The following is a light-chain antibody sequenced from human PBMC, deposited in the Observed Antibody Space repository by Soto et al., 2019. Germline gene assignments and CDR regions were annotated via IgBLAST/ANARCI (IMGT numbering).Light chain of an antibody. CDR2: GAS. CDR3: QHYNNCPPFT. V-gene: IGKV3-15*01. Sequence: EIVMTQSPATLSVSPGERATLSCRASQSVSSNLSWYQQKPGQAPRLLIYGASTRATGIPARFSGSGSGTDFTPTISRLQSEDFVVYYCQHYNNCPPFTFGQGTRLEIK. CDR1: QSVSSN. J-gene: IGKJ5*01.